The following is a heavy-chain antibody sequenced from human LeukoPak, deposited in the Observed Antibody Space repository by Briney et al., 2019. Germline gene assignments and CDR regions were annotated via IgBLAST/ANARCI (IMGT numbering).Heavy chain of an antibody. CDR3: ARSEYSYGYELGIRPGY. CDR2: IYTSGST. V-gene: IGHV4-4*07. D-gene: IGHD5-18*01. J-gene: IGHJ4*02. Sequence: SETLSLTCTVYGGSFSGYYWSWIRQPAGKGLEWIGRIYTSGSTYYNPSLKSRVTISVDRSKNQFSLKLSSVTAADTAVYYCARSEYSYGYELGIRPGYWGQGTLVTVSS. CDR1: GGSFSGYY.